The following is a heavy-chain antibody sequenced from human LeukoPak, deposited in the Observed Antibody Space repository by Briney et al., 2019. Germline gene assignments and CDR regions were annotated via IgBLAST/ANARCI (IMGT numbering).Heavy chain of an antibody. D-gene: IGHD4-17*01. CDR2: IYYSGST. J-gene: IGHJ4*02. CDR1: GGSISSYY. CDR3: ARGGKYGDYDGYFDY. Sequence: SETLSLTCTVSGGSISSYYWSWIRQPPGKGLEWIGYIYYSGSTNYNPSLRSRVTISVDTSKNQFSLKLSSVTAADTAVYYFARGGKYGDYDGYFDYWGQGTLVTVSS. V-gene: IGHV4-59*08.